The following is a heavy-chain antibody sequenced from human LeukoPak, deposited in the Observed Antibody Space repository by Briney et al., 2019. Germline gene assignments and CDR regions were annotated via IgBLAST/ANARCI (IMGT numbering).Heavy chain of an antibody. V-gene: IGHV5-51*01. CDR3: AKSVEMATILAFDP. Sequence: GESLKISCKASGYRFTTYWIAWVRQMPGKGLEWMGIIYPGDSDTRYSPSFQGQVTISADKSISTAYLQWSSLKASDTAMYYCAKSVEMATILAFDPWGQGTLVTVSS. CDR2: IYPGDSDT. J-gene: IGHJ5*02. D-gene: IGHD5-24*01. CDR1: GYRFTTYW.